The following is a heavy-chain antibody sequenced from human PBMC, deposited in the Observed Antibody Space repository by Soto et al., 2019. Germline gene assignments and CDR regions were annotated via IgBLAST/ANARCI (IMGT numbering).Heavy chain of an antibody. D-gene: IGHD3-22*01. J-gene: IGHJ4*02. V-gene: IGHV1-2*02. CDR1: GYNIINYY. CDR3: AKLHYYDSSGYYYGNN. Sequence: ASVKVSCKASGYNIINYYMHWVRQAPGQSLEWMGWINPSSGGTKYAQKFQGRVTMTCDTSINTAYMEVSSLRTDDTAVYYCAKLHYYDSSGYYYGNNWGQGTLVTVSS. CDR2: INPSSGGT.